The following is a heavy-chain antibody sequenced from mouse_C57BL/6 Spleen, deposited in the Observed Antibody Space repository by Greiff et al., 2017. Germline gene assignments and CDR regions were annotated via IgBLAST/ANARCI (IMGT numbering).Heavy chain of an antibody. J-gene: IGHJ4*01. D-gene: IGHD1-1*01. V-gene: IGHV1-81*01. CDR1: GYTFTSYG. CDR2: IYPRSGNT. Sequence: QVQLQQSGAELARPGASVKLSCKASGYTFTSYGISWVKQRTGQGLEWIGEIYPRSGNTYYNETFKGKATLTADKSSSTAYMELRSLTSEDSAVYFCASITTVVATDAMDYWGQGTSVTVSS. CDR3: ASITTVVATDAMDY.